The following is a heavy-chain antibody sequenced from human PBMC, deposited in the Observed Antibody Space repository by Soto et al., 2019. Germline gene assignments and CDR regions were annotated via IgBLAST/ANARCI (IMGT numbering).Heavy chain of an antibody. V-gene: IGHV2-5*02. CDR2: IYWDNDK. J-gene: IGHJ5*02. CDR3: VSGSFPNWFDP. D-gene: IGHD3-10*01. CDR1: GFSFSTSGVG. Sequence: SGPTLVNPTQTLTLTCTFSGFSFSTSGVGVGWVRQPPGKALEWLALIYWDNDKRYRPSLRSRLAITKDTSKNQVVLTMTNMDPVDTATYYCVSGSFPNWFDPWGQGTLVTVSS.